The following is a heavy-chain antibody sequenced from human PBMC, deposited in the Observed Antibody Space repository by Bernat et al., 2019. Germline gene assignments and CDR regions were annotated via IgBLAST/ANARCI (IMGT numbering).Heavy chain of an antibody. CDR1: GFTFSSYG. CDR3: ARDPRFLEWLSKNPHYYYYYYMDV. J-gene: IGHJ6*03. V-gene: IGHV3-33*01. D-gene: IGHD3-3*01. CDR2: IWDDGSNK. Sequence: QVQLVESGGGVVQPGRSLRLSCAASGFTFSSYGMHWVRQAPGKGLEWVAVIWDDGSNKYYADSVKGRFTISRDNSKNTLYLQMNSLRAEDTDVYYCARDPRFLEWLSKNPHYYYYYYMDVWGKGTTVTVSS.